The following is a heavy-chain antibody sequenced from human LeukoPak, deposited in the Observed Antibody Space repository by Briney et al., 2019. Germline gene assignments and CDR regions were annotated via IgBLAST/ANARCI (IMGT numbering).Heavy chain of an antibody. J-gene: IGHJ4*02. Sequence: PGRSLRLSCAASGFTFSNFAMHWVRQAPGKGLEWVAVISYDGSNKYYADSVKGRFTISRDNSKNTLYLQMNSLRAEDTAVYYRARCAHYHDDYGGYFDYWGQGTLVTVSS. D-gene: IGHD3-22*01. V-gene: IGHV3-30*04. CDR3: ARCAHYHDDYGGYFDY. CDR2: ISYDGSNK. CDR1: GFTFSNFA.